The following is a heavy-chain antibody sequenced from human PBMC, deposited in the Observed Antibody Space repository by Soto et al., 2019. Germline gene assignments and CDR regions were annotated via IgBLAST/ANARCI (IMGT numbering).Heavy chain of an antibody. Sequence: SETLSLTCAVYGGSFSGYYWSWIRQPPGKGLEWIGEINHSGSTNYNPSLKSQVTISVDTSKNQFSLKLSSVTAADTAVYYCAGETAAYYYGMDVWGQGTTVTVSS. CDR1: GGSFSGYY. CDR2: INHSGST. CDR3: AGETAAYYYGMDV. J-gene: IGHJ6*02. D-gene: IGHD6-25*01. V-gene: IGHV4-34*01.